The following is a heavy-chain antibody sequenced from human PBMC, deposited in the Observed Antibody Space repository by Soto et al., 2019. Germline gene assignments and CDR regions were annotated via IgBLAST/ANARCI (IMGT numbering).Heavy chain of an antibody. Sequence: SLRLSCAASGFTFRSYAMHWVRQAPGKGLERVAVISYDGSNKYYADSVKGRFTISRDNSKNTLYLQMNSLRAEDTAVYYCARDLARFIVVVPAAMRRGAFDIWGQGTMVTVSS. D-gene: IGHD2-2*01. V-gene: IGHV3-30-3*01. CDR3: ARDLARFIVVVPAAMRRGAFDI. J-gene: IGHJ3*02. CDR1: GFTFRSYA. CDR2: ISYDGSNK.